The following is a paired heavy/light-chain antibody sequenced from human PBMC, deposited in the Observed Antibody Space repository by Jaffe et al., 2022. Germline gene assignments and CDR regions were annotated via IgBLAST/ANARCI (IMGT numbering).Heavy chain of an antibody. D-gene: IGHD3-3*01. Sequence: QVQLVQSGSELKKPGASVKVSCKASGYTFTSYAMNWVRQAPGQGLEWMGWINTNTGNPTYAQGFTGRFVFSLDTSVSTAYLQISSLKAEDTAVYYCARRYYDFWSGYYRWFDPWGQGTLVTVSS. J-gene: IGHJ5*02. CDR2: INTNTGNP. CDR1: GYTFTSYA. CDR3: ARRYYDFWSGYYRWFDP. V-gene: IGHV7-4-1*02.
Light chain of an antibody. CDR2: GAS. Sequence: EIVLTQSPGTLSLSPGERATLSCRASQSVSSSYLAWYQQKPGQAPRLLIYGASSRATGIPDRFSGSGSGTDFTLTISRLEPEDFAVYYCQQYGSSLMITFGPGTKVDIK. CDR3: QQYGSSLMIT. V-gene: IGKV3-20*01. CDR1: QSVSSSY. J-gene: IGKJ3*01.